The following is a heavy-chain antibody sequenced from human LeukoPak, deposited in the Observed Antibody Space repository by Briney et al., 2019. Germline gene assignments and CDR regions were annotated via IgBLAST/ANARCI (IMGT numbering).Heavy chain of an antibody. CDR1: GFTFSSYA. J-gene: IGHJ3*02. CDR2: ISGSGGST. Sequence: GGSLRLSCAASGFTFSSYAMSWVRQAPGKGLEWVSAISGSGGSTYYADSVKGRFTISRDNSKNTLYLQMNSLRAEDTAVYYCAKVNTYYHDSSGYYRPYDAFDIWGQGTMVTVSS. V-gene: IGHV3-23*01. CDR3: AKVNTYYHDSSGYYRPYDAFDI. D-gene: IGHD3-22*01.